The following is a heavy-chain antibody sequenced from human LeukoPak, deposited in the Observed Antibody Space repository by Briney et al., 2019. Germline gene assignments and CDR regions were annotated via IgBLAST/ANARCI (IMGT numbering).Heavy chain of an antibody. V-gene: IGHV1-2*02. CDR2: INPNSGGT. D-gene: IGHD3-9*01. J-gene: IGHJ4*02. Sequence: ASVKVSCKASGYTFTGYYMHWVRQAPGQGLEWMGWINPNSGGTNYAQKLQGRVTMTRDTSISTAYMELSRLRSDDTAVYYCARDRQLRRYYDILTGYQHLDYWGQGTLVTVSS. CDR1: GYTFTGYY. CDR3: ARDRQLRRYYDILTGYQHLDY.